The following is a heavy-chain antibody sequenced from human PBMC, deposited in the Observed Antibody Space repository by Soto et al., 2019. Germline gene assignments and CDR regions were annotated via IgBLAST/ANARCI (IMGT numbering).Heavy chain of an antibody. CDR2: IYWDDDK. J-gene: IGHJ5*02. D-gene: IGHD6-19*01. V-gene: IGHV2-5*02. Sequence: QITLKESGPTLVKPTQTLTLTCTFSGFSLNSRGVGVGWIRQPPGKALEWLAIIYWDDDKYYSPSLERRLTIXXIXPXXQVVRAMTNMDPVDTATHYCARRVSSDGTYNWFDPWGQGPLVIVSS. CDR1: GFSLNSRGVG. CDR3: ARRVSSDGTYNWFDP.